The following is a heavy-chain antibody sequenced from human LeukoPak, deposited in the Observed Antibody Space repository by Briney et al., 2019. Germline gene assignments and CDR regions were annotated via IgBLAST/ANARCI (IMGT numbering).Heavy chain of an antibody. D-gene: IGHD3-10*01. CDR3: AKPMVRGVPFDAFDI. J-gene: IGHJ3*02. V-gene: IGHV3-30*18. Sequence: PGGSLRLSCAASGFTFSNYGMQWVRQAPGKGLEWVAVISSDGRNKYYADSVKGRFTISRDNSKNTLSLQMNSLRPEDTAVYFCAKPMVRGVPFDAFDIWGQGTMVTVSS. CDR2: ISSDGRNK. CDR1: GFTFSNYG.